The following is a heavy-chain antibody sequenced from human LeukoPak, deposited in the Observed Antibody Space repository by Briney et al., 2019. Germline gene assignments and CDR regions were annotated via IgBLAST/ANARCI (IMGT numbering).Heavy chain of an antibody. CDR2: ISGSGGST. D-gene: IGHD1-26*01. V-gene: IGHV3-23*01. CDR3: AKDRFASGDFDY. J-gene: IGHJ4*02. Sequence: GGSLRLSCAASGFTISSYAMGWVRQPPGKGLEWVSAISGSGGSTYYADSVKGRFTISRDNSKNTLYLQMNSLRAEDTAVYYCAKDRFASGDFDYWGQGTLVTVSS. CDR1: GFTISSYA.